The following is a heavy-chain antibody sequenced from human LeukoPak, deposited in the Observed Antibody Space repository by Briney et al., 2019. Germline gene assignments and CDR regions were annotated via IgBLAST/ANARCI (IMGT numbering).Heavy chain of an antibody. CDR3: VKGDGGTYGSYYFDH. D-gene: IGHD1-26*01. CDR2: ITGGGGST. Sequence: PGGSLRLSCAVSGFTFSSYAMNWVRQAPGKGLEWVSGITGGGGSTYYTDSVKGRFTISRDNSKNTLYLHMNSLRAEDTAVYYCVKGDGGTYGSYYFDHWGQGTLVTVSS. CDR1: GFTFSSYA. J-gene: IGHJ4*02. V-gene: IGHV3-23*01.